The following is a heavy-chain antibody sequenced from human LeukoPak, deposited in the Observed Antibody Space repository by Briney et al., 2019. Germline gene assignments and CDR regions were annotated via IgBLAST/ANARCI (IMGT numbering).Heavy chain of an antibody. CDR3: AREILGGFNPGAY. J-gene: IGHJ4*02. Sequence: PSETLSLTCTVSLDSTTSNFRSWVPQPPGKALEWIGEIHRSGSPNYNPSLQRRVTISIDRSRNQIALELSSVTAADTAVYYCAREILGGFNPGAYWGQGTLVTVSS. CDR2: IHRSGSP. CDR1: LDSTTSNF. V-gene: IGHV4-4*02. D-gene: IGHD1-14*01.